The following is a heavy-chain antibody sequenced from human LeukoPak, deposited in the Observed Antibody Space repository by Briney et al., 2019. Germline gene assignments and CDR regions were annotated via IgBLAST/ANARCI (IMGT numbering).Heavy chain of an antibody. CDR3: AKVRTRDGYNYRYYGMDA. V-gene: IGHV3-23*01. Sequence: GGSLRLSCAASGFTFSSYAMSWVRQAPGKGLEWVSAISGSGGSTYYADSVKGRFTISRDNSKNTLYLQMNSLRAEDTAVYYCAKVRTRDGYNYRYYGMDAWGQGTTVTVSS. D-gene: IGHD5-24*01. CDR2: ISGSGGST. J-gene: IGHJ6*02. CDR1: GFTFSSYA.